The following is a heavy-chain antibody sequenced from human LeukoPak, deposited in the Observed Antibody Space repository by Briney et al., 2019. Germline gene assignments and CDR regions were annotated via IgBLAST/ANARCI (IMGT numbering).Heavy chain of an antibody. D-gene: IGHD5-18*01. Sequence: SETLSLTCTVSGGSISSGSYYWGWIRQPPGKGLEWIGSIYYSGSTYYNPSLKSRVTISVDTSKNQFSLKLSSVTAADTAVYYCARDYGYLSVAFDYWGQGTLVTVSS. CDR3: ARDYGYLSVAFDY. CDR1: GGSISSGSYY. V-gene: IGHV4-39*01. CDR2: IYYSGST. J-gene: IGHJ4*02.